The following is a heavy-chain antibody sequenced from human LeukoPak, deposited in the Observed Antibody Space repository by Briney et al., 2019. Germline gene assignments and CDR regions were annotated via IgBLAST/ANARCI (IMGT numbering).Heavy chain of an antibody. CDR2: ISYSGST. CDR1: GGSISSSSYY. Sequence: PSETLSLTCTVSGGSISSSSYYWGWIRQPPGKGLEWIGHISYSGSTYYNPSLKSRVTISVDTSKNQFSLKLSSVTAADTAVYYCARSGSGYLRYYFDYWGQGTLVTVSS. J-gene: IGHJ4*02. V-gene: IGHV4-39*07. D-gene: IGHD5-12*01. CDR3: ARSGSGYLRYYFDY.